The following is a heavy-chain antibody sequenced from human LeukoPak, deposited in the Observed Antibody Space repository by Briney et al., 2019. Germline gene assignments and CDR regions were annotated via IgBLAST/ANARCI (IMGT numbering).Heavy chain of an antibody. J-gene: IGHJ4*02. V-gene: IGHV4-34*01. D-gene: IGHD1-7*01. CDR1: GGSFSGYY. CDR3: ARLSSGSTGTTVDY. Sequence: SETLSLTCAVYGGSFSGYYWSWIRQPPGKGLEWIGEINHSGGTNYNPSLKSRVTISVDTSKNQFSLKLSSVTAADTAVYYCARLSSGSTGTTVDYWGQGTLVTVSS. CDR2: INHSGGT.